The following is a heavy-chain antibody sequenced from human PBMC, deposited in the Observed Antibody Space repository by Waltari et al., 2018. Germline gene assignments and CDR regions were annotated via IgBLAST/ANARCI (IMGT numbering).Heavy chain of an antibody. CDR3: ASGSALAFDY. Sequence: QVQLQESGPGLVKPSQTLSLTCTVSGGSISSGGYYWTWIRQPAGKGLEWIGRIYTPGGTNYNPSLQNRLTISVDTSKNQFSLKLSSVTAADTAFYYCASGSALAFDYWGQGALVTVSS. V-gene: IGHV4-61*02. J-gene: IGHJ4*02. D-gene: IGHD3-10*01. CDR2: IYTPGGT. CDR1: GGSISSGGYY.